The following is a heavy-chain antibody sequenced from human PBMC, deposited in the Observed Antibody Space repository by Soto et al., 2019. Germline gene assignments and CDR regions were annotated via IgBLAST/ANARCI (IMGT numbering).Heavy chain of an antibody. J-gene: IGHJ6*02. CDR2: MNPNSGNT. V-gene: IGHV1-8*01. CDR1: GYTFTSYD. D-gene: IGHD2-8*01. Sequence: QVQLVQSGAEVKKPGDSVKVSCKASGYTFTSYDINWVRQATGQGLEWMGWMNPNSGNTGYAQKFQGRVTMTRNTSISTAYMELSSLRSEDTAVYYCARSTDIVLTYGMDVWGQGTTVTVSS. CDR3: ARSTDIVLTYGMDV.